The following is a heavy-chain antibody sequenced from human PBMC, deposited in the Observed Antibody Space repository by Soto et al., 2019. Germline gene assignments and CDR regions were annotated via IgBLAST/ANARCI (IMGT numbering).Heavy chain of an antibody. J-gene: IGHJ4*02. CDR3: VRATYFSDSSGYTRCLDY. Sequence: GGSLRLSXAGSGFTLSDHYIDWVRQAPGKGLEWVGRPRDKPQGYSTAYAASVKGRFTTSRDESKNSAYLQMNSLKTEDTAVYYCVRATYFSDSSGYTRCLDYWGQGTLVTVSS. V-gene: IGHV3-72*01. CDR1: GFTLSDHY. CDR2: PRDKPQGYST. D-gene: IGHD3-22*01.